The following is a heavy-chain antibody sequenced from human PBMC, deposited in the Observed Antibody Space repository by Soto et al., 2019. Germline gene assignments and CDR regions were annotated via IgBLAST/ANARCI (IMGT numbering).Heavy chain of an antibody. CDR2: IYYSGTT. CDR1: GDSIGSSNW. CDR3: AKEGLLVRGVISRYFQH. D-gene: IGHD3-10*01. Sequence: SETLSLTCAVSGDSIGSSNWWSWVRPPPGKGLEWIGEIYYSGTTNYNPSFKSRVTISVDKSKNQFSLNLNSVTAADTAVYYCAKEGLLVRGVISRYFQHWGQGALVTVSS. J-gene: IGHJ1*01. V-gene: IGHV4-4*02.